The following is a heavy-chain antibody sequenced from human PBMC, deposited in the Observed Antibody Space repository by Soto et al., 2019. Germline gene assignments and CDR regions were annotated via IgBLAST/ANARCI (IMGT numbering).Heavy chain of an antibody. V-gene: IGHV1-18*01. J-gene: IGHJ6*02. CDR1: GYTFSSYG. Sequence: GASVKVSCKASGYTFSSYGISWVRQAPGQGLEWMGGISAYNGHTNYAQKLQGRVTMTTDTSTSTAYMELRSLRAEDTAVYYCARDPSPDTVVVAATSDYYYGMDVWGQGTTVTVSS. CDR3: ARDPSPDTVVVAATSDYYYGMDV. CDR2: ISAYNGHT. D-gene: IGHD2-15*01.